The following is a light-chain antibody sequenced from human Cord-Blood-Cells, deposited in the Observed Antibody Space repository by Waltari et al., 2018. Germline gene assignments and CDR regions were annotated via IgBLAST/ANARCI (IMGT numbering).Light chain of an antibody. CDR3: QQYNSYWT. Sequence: DIQMTQSPSTLSASVGDRVTITCRASQSISSLLAWYQQKPGKAPQLLVYKASNVESGVPSRFSGSGSGTEFTLTISSLQPDDFATYYCQQYNSYWTFGQGTKVEIK. CDR2: KAS. CDR1: QSISSL. J-gene: IGKJ1*01. V-gene: IGKV1-5*03.